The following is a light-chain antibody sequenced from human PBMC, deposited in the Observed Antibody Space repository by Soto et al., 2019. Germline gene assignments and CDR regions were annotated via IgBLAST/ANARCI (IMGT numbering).Light chain of an antibody. CDR1: QSISSQ. J-gene: IGKJ4*01. CDR2: DAS. Sequence: EIVLTQSPATLSLSPGERATLSCSASQSISSQVGWYQQQPGQAPRLLIYDASNRATGIPARFSGSGSGTDFTLTISNLEPEDFAVYYCHQRSNWPLTFGGGTKVEIK. CDR3: HQRSNWPLT. V-gene: IGKV3-11*01.